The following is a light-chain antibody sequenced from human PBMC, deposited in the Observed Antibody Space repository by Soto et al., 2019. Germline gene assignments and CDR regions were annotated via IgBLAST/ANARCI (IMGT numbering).Light chain of an antibody. V-gene: IGKV3-15*01. CDR3: QQYNNWPPTT. CDR2: GAS. CDR1: QSVSSN. Sequence: EIVMTQSPATLSLSPGERATLSCRASQSVSSNLAWYQQKPGQAPRLLIYGASTRATGIPARFSGSGSGTEFTLTISSLQSEDFAVYYCQQYNNWPPTTFGPGTKVDIK. J-gene: IGKJ3*01.